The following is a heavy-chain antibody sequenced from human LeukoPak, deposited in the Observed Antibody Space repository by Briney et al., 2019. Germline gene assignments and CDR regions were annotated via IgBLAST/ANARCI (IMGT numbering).Heavy chain of an antibody. CDR3: ARGSSGWENDAFDI. CDR2: IYYSGST. CDR1: GGSISSYY. D-gene: IGHD6-19*01. Sequence: TASETLSLTCTVSGGSISSYYWSWIRQPPGKGLEWMGYIYYSGSTNYNPSLKSLGTISVDTSKNQFSLKLSSVTAADTAAYYCARGSSGWENDAFDIWGQGTLVTVSS. V-gene: IGHV4-59*01. J-gene: IGHJ3*02.